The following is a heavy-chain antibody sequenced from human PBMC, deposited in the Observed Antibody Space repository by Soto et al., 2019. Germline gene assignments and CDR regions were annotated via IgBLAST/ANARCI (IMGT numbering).Heavy chain of an antibody. V-gene: IGHV2-5*02. CDR3: AHRMGYNGMDV. CDR1: GFSLSTSGVG. D-gene: IGHD6-13*01. J-gene: IGHJ6*02. Sequence: QITLKESGPTVVKATQTLTLTCTFSGFSLSTSGVGVGWIRQPPGKALEWLALIYWDDDRRYSPSLKSRLTITKDTSKNQVVLAMTNMDPVDTATYYCAHRMGYNGMDVWGQGTTVTVSS. CDR2: IYWDDDR.